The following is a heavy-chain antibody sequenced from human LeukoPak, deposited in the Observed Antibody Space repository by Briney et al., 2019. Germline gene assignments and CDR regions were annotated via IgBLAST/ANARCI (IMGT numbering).Heavy chain of an antibody. CDR1: GCTFATYS. D-gene: IGHD6-19*01. CDR3: ARGHSSGRDYYFDT. CDR2: ISGYSGST. V-gene: IGHV1-18*01. J-gene: IGHJ4*02. Sequence: ASVKVSCKTSGCTFATYSINWVRQAPGQGLEWMGWISGYSGSTNYAQKLQGRVTMTTDTSTTTAYMELRSLKSDDTAVYYCARGHSSGRDYYFDTWGQGTLVTVSS.